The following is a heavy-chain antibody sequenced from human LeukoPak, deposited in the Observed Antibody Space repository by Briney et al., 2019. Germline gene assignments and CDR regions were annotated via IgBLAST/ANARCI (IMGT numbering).Heavy chain of an antibody. J-gene: IGHJ4*02. CDR2: ISYDGSNQ. CDR3: CFPGVTGKVY. V-gene: IGHV3-30-3*01. D-gene: IGHD1-20*01. CDR1: GFTFSNAW. Sequence: TGGSLRLSCAASGFTFSNAWMSWVRQAPGKGLEWVAVISYDGSNQYYADSVKGRFTISRDNAKNTLFVQMDSLRAEDTAVYYCCFPGVTGKVYWGQGTLVSVSS.